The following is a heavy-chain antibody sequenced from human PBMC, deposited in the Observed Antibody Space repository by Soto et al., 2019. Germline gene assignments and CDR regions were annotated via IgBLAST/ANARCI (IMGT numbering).Heavy chain of an antibody. Sequence: QVQLVQSGAEVKKPGASVKVSCKASGYTFTSYDINWVRQATGQGLEWMGWMNPNSGNTGYAQKFQGRGTMTRNTSIRTAYMELSSLRSENTAGYYCARGWYSSGSYHVDWGQGTLATVSS. CDR2: MNPNSGNT. CDR1: GYTFTSYD. V-gene: IGHV1-8*01. CDR3: ARGWYSSGSYHVD. D-gene: IGHD6-19*01. J-gene: IGHJ4*02.